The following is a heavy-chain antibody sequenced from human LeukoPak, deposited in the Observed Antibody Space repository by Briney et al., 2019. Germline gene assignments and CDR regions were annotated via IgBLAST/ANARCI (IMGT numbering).Heavy chain of an antibody. V-gene: IGHV3-21*01. CDR1: RFIFSSYS. Sequence: GGFLRLSCAASRFIFSSYSMIWVRQTPGMGLEWVSSISSSSSYIYYTDSLKGRSIISRDNAKNSLYLQMNSLSADDTGVYYCARGSTSASNGWFGQLEYWGQGTLVTVSS. CDR3: ARGSTSASNGWFGQLEY. D-gene: IGHD6-19*01. J-gene: IGHJ4*02. CDR2: ISSSSSYI.